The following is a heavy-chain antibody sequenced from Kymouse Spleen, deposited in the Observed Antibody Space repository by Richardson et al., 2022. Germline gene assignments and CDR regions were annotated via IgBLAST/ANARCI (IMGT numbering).Heavy chain of an antibody. Sequence: QVQLQQWGAGLLKPSETLSLTCAVYGGSFSGYYWSWIRQPPGKGLEWIGEINHSGSTNYNPSLKSRVTISVDTSKNQFSLKLSSVTAADTAVYYCARGEYSSSLYYFDYWGQGTLVTVSS. V-gene: IGHV4-34*01. J-gene: IGHJ4*02. CDR3: ARGEYSSSLYYFDY. CDR1: GGSFSGYY. CDR2: INHSGST. D-gene: IGHD6-13*01.